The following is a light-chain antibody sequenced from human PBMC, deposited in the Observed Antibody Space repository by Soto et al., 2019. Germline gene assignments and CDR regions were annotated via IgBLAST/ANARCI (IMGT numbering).Light chain of an antibody. V-gene: IGLV2-18*02. CDR3: SSYTSSSPYV. CDR2: EVS. CDR1: SSDVGSYNR. Sequence: QSALTQPPSVSGSPGQSVTISCTGTSSDVGSYNRVSWYQQAPGTAPKVMIYEVSNRPSGVPDRFSGSKSGNTASLTISGLQAEDEADYSCSSYTSSSPYVFGTGTKVTVL. J-gene: IGLJ1*01.